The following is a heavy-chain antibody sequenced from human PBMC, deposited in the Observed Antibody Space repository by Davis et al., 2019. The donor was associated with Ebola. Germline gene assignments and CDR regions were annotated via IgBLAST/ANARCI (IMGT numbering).Heavy chain of an antibody. V-gene: IGHV4-59*08. Sequence: SETLSLTCTVSGGSISYYYWNWIRQAPGKGLEWIGDIYYSGTTNYNPSLKSRLTMSVDTSKNQFSLKLNSVTAADTAVYYCARQSGYDGMDVWGQGTTVTVSS. CDR3: ARQSGYDGMDV. CDR2: IYYSGTT. J-gene: IGHJ6*02. D-gene: IGHD3-3*01. CDR1: GGSISYYY.